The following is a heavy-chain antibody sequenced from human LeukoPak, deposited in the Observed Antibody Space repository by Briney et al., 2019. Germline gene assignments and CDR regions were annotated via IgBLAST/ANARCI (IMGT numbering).Heavy chain of an antibody. D-gene: IGHD3-22*01. CDR3: ATAPPYDSSGYLY. J-gene: IGHJ4*02. CDR2: ISAYNGNT. CDR1: GYTFTSYG. V-gene: IGHV1-18*01. Sequence: GASVKVSCKASGYTFTSYGITWVRQAPGQGLEWMGWISAYNGNTNHAQKLHGRVTMTTDTSTSTTYMELSSLRSEDTAVYYCATAPPYDSSGYLYWGQGTLVTVSS.